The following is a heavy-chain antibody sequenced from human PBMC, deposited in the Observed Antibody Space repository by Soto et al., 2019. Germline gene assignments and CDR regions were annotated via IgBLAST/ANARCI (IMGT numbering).Heavy chain of an antibody. D-gene: IGHD4-17*01. CDR2: IYHSGST. CDR1: GGSISSGGYS. J-gene: IGHJ4*02. CDR3: ARASTTVTTLDY. Sequence: QLQLQESGSGLVKPSQTLSLTCAVSGGSISSGGYSWSWIRQPPGKGLEWIGYIYHSGSTYYNPSLKSRVXXXVXRSKNQFSLKLSSVTAADTAVYYCARASTTVTTLDYWGQGTLVTVSS. V-gene: IGHV4-30-2*01.